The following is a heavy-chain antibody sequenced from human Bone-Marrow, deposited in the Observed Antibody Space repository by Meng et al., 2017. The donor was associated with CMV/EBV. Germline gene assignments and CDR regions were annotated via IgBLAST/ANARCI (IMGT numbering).Heavy chain of an antibody. V-gene: IGHV4-61*01. D-gene: IGHD3-3*01. J-gene: IGHJ4*02. Sequence: GGSVSSGSYYWSWIRQPPGKGLEWIGYTYNSGSTNYNPSLKSRVTISIDTSKNQFSLKVSSVTAADTAVYYCARGGDYDFWSGPSPDYWGQGALVTV. CDR1: GGSVSSGSYY. CDR3: ARGGDYDFWSGPSPDY. CDR2: TYNSGST.